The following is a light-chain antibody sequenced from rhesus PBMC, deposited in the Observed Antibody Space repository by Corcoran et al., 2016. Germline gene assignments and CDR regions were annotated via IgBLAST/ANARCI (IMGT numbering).Light chain of an antibody. Sequence: DVVMPQSPLSLPVTPGQPASISCRSSQSLLHSNGNTYSSWFLQKPGQPPRRLIYKVSNRDSGVPDRSSGSGAGTECSLEISRVEAEDVGVYHCMQGTLWPYSFGQGTKVEIK. V-gene: IGKV2-58*03. CDR2: KVS. J-gene: IGKJ2*01. CDR3: MQGTLWPYS. CDR1: QSLLHSNGNTY.